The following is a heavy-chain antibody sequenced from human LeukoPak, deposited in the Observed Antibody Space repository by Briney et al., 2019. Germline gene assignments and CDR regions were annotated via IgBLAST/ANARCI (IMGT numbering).Heavy chain of an antibody. D-gene: IGHD2-8*01. J-gene: IGHJ4*02. CDR1: GFPFSDFS. Sequence: AGGSLRLSCATSGFPFSDFSMTWVRQAPGKGLEWISTTNSGGYTTDYAESVKGRFTISRDNSKNTLYLQMSSLRVEDTAIYYCAKQSYARSLGEGGPGTLVTVSS. CDR3: AKQSYARSLGE. CDR2: TNSGGYTT. V-gene: IGHV3-23*01.